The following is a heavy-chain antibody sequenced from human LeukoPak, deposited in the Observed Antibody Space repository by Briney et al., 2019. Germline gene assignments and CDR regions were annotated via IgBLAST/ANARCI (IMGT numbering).Heavy chain of an antibody. Sequence: PGGSLRLSCAASGFTFSSYAMHWVRQAPGKALEYVSAINYNGGTTYYANSVKGRFTISRDNSKNTLYLQMGSLRAEDMAVYYCAREYSSSSNIGAPGIGFDYWGQGALVTVSS. CDR2: INYNGGTT. J-gene: IGHJ4*02. D-gene: IGHD6-6*01. CDR1: GFTFSSYA. CDR3: AREYSSSSNIGAPGIGFDY. V-gene: IGHV3-64*01.